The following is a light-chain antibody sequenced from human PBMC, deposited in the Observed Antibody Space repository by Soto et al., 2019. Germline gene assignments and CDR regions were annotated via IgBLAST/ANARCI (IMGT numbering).Light chain of an antibody. CDR1: QSTSSY. J-gene: IGKJ1*01. Sequence: DIQMTQSPSTLSASVGDRVTITCRASQSTSSYLAWYQQKPGKAPKPLMYQASSLENGVPSRFSGSGSGTEFSLTISSLQPDDFATYYCQQYSSHSTFGQGTKVDI. V-gene: IGKV1-5*03. CDR2: QAS. CDR3: QQYSSHST.